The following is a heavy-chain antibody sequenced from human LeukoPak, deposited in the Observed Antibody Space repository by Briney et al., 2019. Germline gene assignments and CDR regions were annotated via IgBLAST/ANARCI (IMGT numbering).Heavy chain of an antibody. D-gene: IGHD6-19*01. CDR1: GFTFSSYG. V-gene: IGHV3-30*02. Sequence: GGSLRLSCAASGFTFSSYGMHWVRQAPGKGLEWVAFIRYDGSNKYYADSVKGRFTISRDNSKNTLYLQMNSLRAEDTAVYYCAKAAGRYSSGWDFDYWGQGTLVTVSS. CDR3: AKAAGRYSSGWDFDY. J-gene: IGHJ4*02. CDR2: IRYDGSNK.